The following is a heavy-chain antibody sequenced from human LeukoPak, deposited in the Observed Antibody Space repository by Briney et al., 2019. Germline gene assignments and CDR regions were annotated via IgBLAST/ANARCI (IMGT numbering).Heavy chain of an antibody. CDR2: ISYDGSNK. V-gene: IGHV3-30*04. CDR1: GFTFSSYA. J-gene: IGHJ5*02. Sequence: PGKSLRLSCAASGFTFSSYAMHWVRQAPGKGLEWVAVISYDGSNKYYADSVKGRFTISRNNSKNTLYLQMNSLRAEDTAVYYCAKDRITMVRGLSQVWFDPWGQGTLVTVSS. CDR3: AKDRITMVRGLSQVWFDP. D-gene: IGHD3-10*01.